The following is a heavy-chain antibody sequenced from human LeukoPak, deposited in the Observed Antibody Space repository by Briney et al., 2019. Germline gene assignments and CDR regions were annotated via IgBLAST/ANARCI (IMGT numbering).Heavy chain of an antibody. CDR3: AKDLGIVVVPAAYTGGDY. CDR1: GFTFRSYG. V-gene: IGHV3-33*06. Sequence: GRSLRLSCVVSGFTFRSYGMQWVRQAPGRGLEWVAVIWYDGSKKSYADTVKGRFTISRDNSKNTLYLQMDSLRAEDTAVYYCAKDLGIVVVPAAYTGGDYWGQGTLVTVSS. CDR2: IWYDGSKK. J-gene: IGHJ4*02. D-gene: IGHD2-2*01.